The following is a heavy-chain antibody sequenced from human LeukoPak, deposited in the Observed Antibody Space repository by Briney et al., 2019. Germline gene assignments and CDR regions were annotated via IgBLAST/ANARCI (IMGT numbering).Heavy chain of an antibody. CDR3: ARGGLIQRHAFDI. V-gene: IGHV3-7*03. CDR1: GFIFSSYG. CDR2: IKQDGTEK. J-gene: IGHJ3*02. Sequence: PGGSLRLSCAASGFIFSSYGMHWVRQAPGKGLEWVANIKQDGTEKYYVDSVKGRFTISRDNAKNSLYLQMNSLRGEDTALYYCARGGLIQRHAFDIWGQGTMVTVSS. D-gene: IGHD1-1*01.